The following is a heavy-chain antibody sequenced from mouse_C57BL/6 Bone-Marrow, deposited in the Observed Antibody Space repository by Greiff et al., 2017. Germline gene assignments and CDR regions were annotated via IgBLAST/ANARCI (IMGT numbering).Heavy chain of an antibody. CDR2: IWSDGST. CDR1: GFSLTSYG. V-gene: IGHV2-6-1*01. CDR3: DRHSVGNYLYAMDY. Sequence: QVQLKQSGPGLVAPSQSLSITCTVSGFSLTSYGVHWVRQPPGKGLEWLVVIWSDGSTTYNSALKSRLSISKDNSKSQVFLQMNSLQTDDTARYYRDRHSVGNYLYAMDYWGQGTSVTVSS. J-gene: IGHJ4*01. D-gene: IGHD2-1*01.